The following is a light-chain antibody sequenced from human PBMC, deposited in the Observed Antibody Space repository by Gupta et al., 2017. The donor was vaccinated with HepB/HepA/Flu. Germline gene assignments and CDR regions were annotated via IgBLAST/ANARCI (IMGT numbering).Light chain of an antibody. CDR1: QSINSW. Sequence: DTHMPQSPSTLSASIGDRVTITCRASQSINSWLACYQQKPGKAPKFLINKASTLESGVPSRISGSCSATEITLTISMLQPEDFATYYCQQDDNSRFTFGRGTKVDIK. J-gene: IGKJ3*01. CDR2: KAS. V-gene: IGKV1-5*03. CDR3: QQDDNSRFT.